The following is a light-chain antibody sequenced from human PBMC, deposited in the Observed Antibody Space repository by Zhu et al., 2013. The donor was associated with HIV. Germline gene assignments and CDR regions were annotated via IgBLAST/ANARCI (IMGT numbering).Light chain of an antibody. J-gene: IGKJ4*01. CDR1: QGISSA. Sequence: AIQLTQSPSSLSASVGDRVTITCRASQGISSALAWYQQKPGKPPKLLIYDASSLQSGVPSRFSGSGSGTDFTLTISSLQPEDFATYHCQQFTSYPQTFGGGTKVEIK. CDR3: QQFTSYPQT. CDR2: DAS. V-gene: IGKV1-13*02.